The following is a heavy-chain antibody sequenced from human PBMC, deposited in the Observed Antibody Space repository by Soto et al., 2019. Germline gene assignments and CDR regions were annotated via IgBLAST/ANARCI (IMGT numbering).Heavy chain of an antibody. Sequence: SETLSLTCTVSGGSISGHYWSWTRQPPGKGLEWIGYIFYRGGTNYNPSLKSRVTISLDTSMNQFSLELRSVTAADTAVYYCAREYVGAARIFDYWGQGTLVTVSS. CDR3: AREYVGAARIFDY. J-gene: IGHJ4*02. CDR1: GGSISGHY. V-gene: IGHV4-59*11. D-gene: IGHD6-13*01. CDR2: IFYRGGT.